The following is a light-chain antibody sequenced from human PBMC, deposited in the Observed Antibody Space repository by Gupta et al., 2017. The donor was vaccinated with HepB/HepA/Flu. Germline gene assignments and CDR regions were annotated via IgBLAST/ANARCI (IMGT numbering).Light chain of an antibody. J-gene: IGKJ4*01. Sequence: EIVLTQSPATLSLSPGERATLSCRASQSVSSYLAWYQQKPGQALRLLIYDASNRATGIPARFSGSGSGTDFTLTISSLEPEDFAVYYCQQRSNWPATALGGGTKVEIK. CDR1: QSVSSY. CDR2: DAS. CDR3: QQRSNWPATA. V-gene: IGKV3-11*01.